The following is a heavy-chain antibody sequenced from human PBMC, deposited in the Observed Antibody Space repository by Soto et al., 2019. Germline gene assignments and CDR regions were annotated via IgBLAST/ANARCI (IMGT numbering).Heavy chain of an antibody. CDR2: IWYDGSNK. CDR1: GFTFSSYG. J-gene: IGHJ4*02. CDR3: ARDGRHAGREPH. D-gene: IGHD1-26*01. V-gene: IGHV3-33*01. Sequence: GGSLRLSCAASGFTFSSYGMHWVRQAPGKGLEWVAVIWYDGSNKYYADSVKGRFTISRDNSKNTLYLQMNSLRAEDTAVYYCARDGRHAGREPHWGQGTLVTVSS.